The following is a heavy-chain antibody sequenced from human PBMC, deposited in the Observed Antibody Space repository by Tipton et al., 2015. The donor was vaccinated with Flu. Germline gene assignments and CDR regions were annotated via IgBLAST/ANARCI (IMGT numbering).Heavy chain of an antibody. CDR2: VYAGGST. D-gene: IGHD3-16*02. CDR1: GFTVSGNY. V-gene: IGHV3-66*01. Sequence: AASGFTVSGNYMSWVRQAPGNGLQWVSVVYAGGSTYYADSVKGRFTISSDNYNNTVYLQMISLRVDETAVYFCSTHGKPRNDSRYWGQGTVVTVS. CDR3: STHGKPRNDSRY. J-gene: IGHJ4*02.